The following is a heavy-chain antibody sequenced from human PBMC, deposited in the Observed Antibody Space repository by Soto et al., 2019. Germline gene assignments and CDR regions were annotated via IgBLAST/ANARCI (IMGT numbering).Heavy chain of an antibody. CDR2: ISYDGSNK. Sequence: QPGGSLRLSCAASGFTFSSYGMHWVRQAPGKGLEWVAVISYDGSNKYYADSVKGRFTISRDNSKNTLYLQMNSLRAEDTAVYYCARDYRITIFGVVTQAFDYWGQGTLVTVSS. J-gene: IGHJ4*02. CDR3: ARDYRITIFGVVTQAFDY. V-gene: IGHV3-30*03. D-gene: IGHD3-3*01. CDR1: GFTFSSYG.